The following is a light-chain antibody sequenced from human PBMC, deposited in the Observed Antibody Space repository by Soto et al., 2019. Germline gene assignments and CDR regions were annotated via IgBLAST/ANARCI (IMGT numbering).Light chain of an antibody. CDR3: CSSGGGTTYG. V-gene: IGLV2-23*01. CDR1: SSNIGGYNV. CDR2: EGI. Sequence: QSVLTQPASVPGSPGQSITISCSGTSSNIGGYNVVSWYQQHPGRAPKVIVYEGIKRPSGVSDRFSGSTSRSTPSLTISGLQAEDEAEYYCCSSGGGTTYGFGRGTKVTVL. J-gene: IGLJ1*01.